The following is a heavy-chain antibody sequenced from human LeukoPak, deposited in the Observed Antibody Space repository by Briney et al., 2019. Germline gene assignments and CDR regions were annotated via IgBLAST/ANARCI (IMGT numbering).Heavy chain of an antibody. CDR1: GVTFSSYA. V-gene: IGHV3-23*01. J-gene: IGHJ5*02. D-gene: IGHD1-1*01. CDR2: ISISDAKP. Sequence: GGALRHSCAASGVTFSSYAMRWVRAAPGKGLEWVSTISISDAKPYYADSVKSRVTISRDNSKNTQYLQKYTLTDQDTAIYYCANATGNRGTWGQGTLVTVSS. CDR3: ANATGNRGT.